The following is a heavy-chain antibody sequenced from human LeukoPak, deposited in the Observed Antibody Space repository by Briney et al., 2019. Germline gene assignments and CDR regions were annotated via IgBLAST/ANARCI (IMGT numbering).Heavy chain of an antibody. V-gene: IGHV3-23*01. CDR3: GKDIRLST. CDR2: IGASGEST. Sequence: GGSVSLSHASSGFPFKYAAMLGVRQAPGKGLEWVSLIGASGESTYYADSVKGRFTISRDNSKNTLSLQMNSLRVEDTAMYFCGKDIRLSTWGVGTMVTVSS. CDR1: GFPFKYAA. D-gene: IGHD5-12*01. J-gene: IGHJ3*01.